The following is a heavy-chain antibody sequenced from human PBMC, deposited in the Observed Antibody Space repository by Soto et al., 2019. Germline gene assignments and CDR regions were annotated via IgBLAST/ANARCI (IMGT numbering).Heavy chain of an antibody. CDR1: GGTFSSYT. V-gene: IGHV1-69*04. CDR2: IIPILGIA. D-gene: IGHD3-10*01. CDR3: ARDLTVSGSREFDY. J-gene: IGHJ4*02. Sequence: GASVKVSCKASGGTFSSYTISWVRQAPGQGLEWMGRIIPILGIANYAQKFQGRVTITADKSTSTAYMELSSLRSEDTAVYYCARDLTVSGSREFDYWGQGTLVTVSS.